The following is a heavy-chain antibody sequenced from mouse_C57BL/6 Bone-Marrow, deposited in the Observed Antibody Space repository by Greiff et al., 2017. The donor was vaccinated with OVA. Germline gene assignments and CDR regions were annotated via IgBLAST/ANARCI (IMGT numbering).Heavy chain of an antibody. CDR1: GFTITDDY. J-gene: IGHJ2*01. CDR3: TTFITTVVADY. D-gene: IGHD1-1*01. CDR2: IDPENGDT. Sequence: VQLQQSGAELVRPGASVKLSCTASGFTITDDYMHWVKQRPEQGLEWIGWIDPENGDTEYASKFQGKATITADTSSNTAYLQLSSLTSEDTAVYYCTTFITTVVADYWGQGTTLTVSS. V-gene: IGHV14-4*01.